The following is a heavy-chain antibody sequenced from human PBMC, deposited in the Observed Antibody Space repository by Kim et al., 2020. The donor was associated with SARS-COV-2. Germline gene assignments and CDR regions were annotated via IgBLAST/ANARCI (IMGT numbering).Heavy chain of an antibody. V-gene: IGHV1-2*02. Sequence: KADTGATVYSQNFQGRVTMTRDMSVSTVYMELNRLTSDDTALYYCSREDYWGQGTLVTVSS. J-gene: IGHJ4*02. CDR2: KADTGAT. CDR3: SREDY.